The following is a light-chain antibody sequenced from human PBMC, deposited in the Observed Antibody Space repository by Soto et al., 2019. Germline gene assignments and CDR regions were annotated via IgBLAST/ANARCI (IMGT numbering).Light chain of an antibody. V-gene: IGKV3-11*01. CDR3: QQRSNWPPTWT. Sequence: EIVLTQSPATLSLSPGERATLSCRASQSVSSYLAWYQQKPGQAPRLLIYDASNRATGIPARFSGSGSGTDFTITISSLEPEDFAVYLCQQRSNWPPTWTFGQGTKVEIK. CDR1: QSVSSY. J-gene: IGKJ1*01. CDR2: DAS.